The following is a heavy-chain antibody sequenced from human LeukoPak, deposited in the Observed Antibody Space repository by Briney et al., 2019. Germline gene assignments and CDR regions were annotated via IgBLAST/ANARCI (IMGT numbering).Heavy chain of an antibody. J-gene: IGHJ6*03. Sequence: KASETLSLTCTVSGGSISSSNYYWGWIRQPPGKGLEWIGEINHSGSTNYNPSLKSRVTISVDTSKNQFSLKLSSVTAADTAVYYCGLGGLDQYYYYYMDVWGKGTTVTVSS. CDR2: INHSGST. CDR3: GLGGLDQYYYYYMDV. D-gene: IGHD1-1*01. CDR1: GGSISSSNYY. V-gene: IGHV4-39*07.